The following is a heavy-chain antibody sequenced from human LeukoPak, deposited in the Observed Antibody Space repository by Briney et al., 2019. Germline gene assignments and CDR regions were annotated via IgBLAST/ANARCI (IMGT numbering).Heavy chain of an antibody. CDR1: GFTFRDFA. Sequence: PGGSWGLSWAPSGFTFRDFAMNWVGQAPGKGLEWISYVGISSGNTKYADSVKGRFTISGDSAKNSVFLLMNNLRVDDTAVYYCARDHRYAFDNWGQGTLVTVSS. D-gene: IGHD5-12*01. V-gene: IGHV3-11*06. CDR3: ARDHRYAFDN. CDR2: VGISSGNT. J-gene: IGHJ4*02.